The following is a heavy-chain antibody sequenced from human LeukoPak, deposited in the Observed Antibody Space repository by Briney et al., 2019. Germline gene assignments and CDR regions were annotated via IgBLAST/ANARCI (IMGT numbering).Heavy chain of an antibody. CDR1: RHTFTVWH. Sequence: GASVKVSCKASRHTFTVWHIHWVRQAPGQGLEWMGWINPHSGDTSYAQNFQGRVTMTRDTSISTVYMELSRLRSDDTAVYYCAREEGGFDAFDIWGQGTMVTVSS. D-gene: IGHD3-16*01. V-gene: IGHV1-2*02. CDR3: AREEGGFDAFDI. CDR2: INPHSGDT. J-gene: IGHJ3*02.